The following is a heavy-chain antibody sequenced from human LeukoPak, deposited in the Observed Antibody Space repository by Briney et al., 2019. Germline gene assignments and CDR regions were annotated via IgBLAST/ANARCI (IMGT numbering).Heavy chain of an antibody. D-gene: IGHD2-15*01. CDR1: EFSVGSNY. CDR3: AKAPVTSCRGAFCYPFDY. CDR2: IYSGGDT. Sequence: TGGSLRLSCAASEFSVGSNYMTWVRQAPGKGLEWVSLIYSGGDTYYADSVKGRFTISRDTSRSTLYLQMNSLRAEDAAVYYCAKAPVTSCRGAFCYPFDYWGQGTLVTVSS. J-gene: IGHJ4*02. V-gene: IGHV3-53*01.